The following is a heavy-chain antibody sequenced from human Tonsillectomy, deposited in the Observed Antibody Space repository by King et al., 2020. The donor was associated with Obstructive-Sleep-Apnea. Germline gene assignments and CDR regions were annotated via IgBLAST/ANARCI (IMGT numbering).Heavy chain of an antibody. V-gene: IGHV3-66*01. Sequence: DVQLVESGGGLVQPGGSLRLSCSVSEDTGRSNYMRWVRQAPGKGLEGVSVIYSGGTTYYAESVKVRFTISRDNSENPVYLQMKSVRAEDTAVYYCARGGGGLIIADAFDVWGQGTMVIVSS. CDR1: EDTGRSNY. CDR2: IYSGGTT. CDR3: ARGGGGLIIADAFDV. D-gene: IGHD2-8*01. J-gene: IGHJ3*01.